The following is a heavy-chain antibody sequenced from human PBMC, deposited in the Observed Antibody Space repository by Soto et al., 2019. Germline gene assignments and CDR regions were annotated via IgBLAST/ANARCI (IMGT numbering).Heavy chain of an antibody. CDR3: ARVFGSPTTGWFAP. CDR2: VSPSGGSA. V-gene: IGHV1-46*01. CDR1: GYTFTSHY. D-gene: IGHD1-1*01. J-gene: IGHJ5*02. Sequence: ASVKVSCKTSGYTFTSHYIHWVRQAPGQGLEWMGIVSPSGGSANYAQKFQGRVTMTRDTSTRTVYMELSSLTSEDTAVYYCARVFGSPTTGWFAPGGEGPRVTFSS.